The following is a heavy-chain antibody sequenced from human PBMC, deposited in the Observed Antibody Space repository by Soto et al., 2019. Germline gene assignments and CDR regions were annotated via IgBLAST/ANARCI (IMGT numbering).Heavy chain of an antibody. Sequence: QVQLVQSGAEVKKPGASVKVSCTASGYTFTSYGISWVRQAPGQGLEWMGWISAYNGNTNYAQKLQGRVTMTTDTSTSTAYMELRSLRSDDTAVYYCARWDYYGSGSYFPQYYYGMYVWGQGTTVTVSS. D-gene: IGHD3-10*01. J-gene: IGHJ6*02. CDR3: ARWDYYGSGSYFPQYYYGMYV. CDR2: ISAYNGNT. CDR1: GYTFTSYG. V-gene: IGHV1-18*04.